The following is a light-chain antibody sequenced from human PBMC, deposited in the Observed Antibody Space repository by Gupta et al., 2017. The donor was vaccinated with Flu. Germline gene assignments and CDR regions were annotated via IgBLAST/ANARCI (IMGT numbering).Light chain of an antibody. Sequence: QSVLTQPPSASETTGQRVPISCSGSSSNIGSNTVNWYQQLPGTAPKVLIYTNNQRPSGVPDRFSGSKSGTSASLAISGLQSEDEADYYCAAWDDSLNGYVFGTGTKVTVL. CDR2: TNN. CDR3: AAWDDSLNGYV. CDR1: SSNIGSNT. J-gene: IGLJ1*01. V-gene: IGLV1-44*01.